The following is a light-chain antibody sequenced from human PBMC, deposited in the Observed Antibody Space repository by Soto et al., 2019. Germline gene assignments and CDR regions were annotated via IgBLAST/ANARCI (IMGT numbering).Light chain of an antibody. CDR3: MQSLQTPYT. V-gene: IGKV2-28*01. CDR1: QSLLHSNGYNY. Sequence: DIVMTQSPLSLPVPPGEPASISCRSIQSLLHSNGYNYVDWYLQQPGQSPQLLIYLGSNRASGVPDRFSGSGSGTDFTLQISRVEAEDVGVYYCMQSLQTPYTFGHGTKLEIK. CDR2: LGS. J-gene: IGKJ2*01.